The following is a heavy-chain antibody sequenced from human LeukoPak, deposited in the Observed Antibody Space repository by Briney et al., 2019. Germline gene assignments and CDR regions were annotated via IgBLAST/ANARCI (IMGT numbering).Heavy chain of an antibody. V-gene: IGHV4-4*02. D-gene: IGHD2-21*02. CDR3: AGAYCGGDCYSGRAFDI. CDR2: VYHSGST. Sequence: SETLSLTCAVSGGPISSSYWWSWVRPPPGKGLEWIGEVYHSGSTNYYPSLKSRVTISIEKSKNQFSLKLSSVTAADTAVYYCAGAYCGGDCYSGRAFDIWGQGTMVTVSS. CDR1: GGPISSSYW. J-gene: IGHJ3*02.